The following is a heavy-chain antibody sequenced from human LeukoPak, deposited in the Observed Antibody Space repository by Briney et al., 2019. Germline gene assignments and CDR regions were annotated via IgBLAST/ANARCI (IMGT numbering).Heavy chain of an antibody. J-gene: IGHJ6*03. CDR1: GFTFSSFD. CDR3: ARGPPRGKYYYWDV. CDR2: IGTASDT. V-gene: IGHV3-13*01. Sequence: PGGSLRLSCAASGFTFSSFDMHWVRQPTGQGLEWVSTIGTASDTYYPGSVEGRFTLSRDNAKNSLYLQMNSLTAGDTAVYYCARGPPRGKYYYWDVWGKGTTVTVSS. D-gene: IGHD1-1*01.